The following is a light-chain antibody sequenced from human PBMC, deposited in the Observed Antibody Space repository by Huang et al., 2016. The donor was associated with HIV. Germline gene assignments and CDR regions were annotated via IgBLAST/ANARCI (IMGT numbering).Light chain of an antibody. CDR3: LQLNTYPGT. CDR1: QDIISY. J-gene: IGKJ3*01. CDR2: AAA. Sequence: IQLTQSPSSLSASVGDRVTITCRASQDIISYLAWYQQKPGKAPKLLIYAAATLESGVRARFSGSGSGTDFTLTINNLQPEDFATYYCLQLNTYPGTFGPGTNVDV. V-gene: IGKV1-9*01.